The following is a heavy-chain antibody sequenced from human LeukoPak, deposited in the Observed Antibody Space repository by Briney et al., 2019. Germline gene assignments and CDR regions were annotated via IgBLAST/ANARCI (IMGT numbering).Heavy chain of an antibody. Sequence: PGGSLRLSCAASGFTFSSYGMHWVRQAPGKGLEWVAVISYDGSNKYYADSVKGRFTISRDNSKNTLYLQMNSLRAEDTAVYYCASTVSLTTGEDYWGQGTLVTVSS. CDR1: GFTFSSYG. D-gene: IGHD4-11*01. J-gene: IGHJ4*02. CDR3: ASTVSLTTGEDY. CDR2: ISYDGSNK. V-gene: IGHV3-30*03.